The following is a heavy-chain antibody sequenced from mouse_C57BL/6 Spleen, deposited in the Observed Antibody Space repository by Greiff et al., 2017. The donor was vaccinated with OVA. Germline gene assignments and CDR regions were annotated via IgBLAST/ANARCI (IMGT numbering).Heavy chain of an antibody. CDR3: TRSGGGAMDY. CDR1: GYTFTDYE. Sequence: QVQLQQSGAELVRPGASVTLSCKASGYTFTDYEMHWVKQTPVHGLEWIGAIDPETGGTAYNQKFKGKAILTADKSSSTAYMELRSLTSEDSAVYYCTRSGGGAMDYWGQGTSVTVSS. D-gene: IGHD3-1*01. V-gene: IGHV1-15*01. J-gene: IGHJ4*01. CDR2: IDPETGGT.